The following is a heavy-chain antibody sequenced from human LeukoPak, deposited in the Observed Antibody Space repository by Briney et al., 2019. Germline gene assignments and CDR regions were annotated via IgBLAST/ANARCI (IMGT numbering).Heavy chain of an antibody. CDR2: ITSDGSST. V-gene: IGHV3-74*01. D-gene: IGHD3-10*01. CDR3: ARDIIARGVDY. Sequence: PGGSLRLSCAASGFTFSSYWMHWVRQAPGKGLVWVSRITSDGSSTTYADSVKGRFTISRDNAKNTLYLQMNSLRAEATAVYYCARDIIARGVDYWGQGTLVTASS. CDR1: GFTFSSYW. J-gene: IGHJ4*02.